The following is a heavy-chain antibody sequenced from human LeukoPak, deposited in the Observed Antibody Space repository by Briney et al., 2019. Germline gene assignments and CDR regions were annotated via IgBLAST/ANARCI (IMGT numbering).Heavy chain of an antibody. CDR2: FYYSGST. CDR3: ARPVGGIGHFRFDL. V-gene: IGHV4-39*01. Sequence: SETLSLTCTVSGGSISSTSYYWGWIRQPPGQGLECIGSFYYSGSTYNNPSLKSRVTISVDTSKNQFSLKLNSVTAADTAVYFCARPVGGIGHFRFDLRGRGTLVTVSS. J-gene: IGHJ2*01. D-gene: IGHD6-19*01. CDR1: GGSISSTSYY.